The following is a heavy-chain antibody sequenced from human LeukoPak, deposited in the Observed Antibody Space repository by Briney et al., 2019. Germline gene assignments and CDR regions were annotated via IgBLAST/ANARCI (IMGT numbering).Heavy chain of an antibody. V-gene: IGHV4-39*01. CDR1: GGSISSSSFY. CDR3: AKHAGAFYYFGY. Sequence: SETLSLTCTVSGGSISSSSFYWGWIRQPPGKGLEWIGSIYYSGNTYYNPSLKSRVTISVDTSKNQFSLKLSSVTAADTAVYYCAKHAGAFYYFGYWGQGTLATVSS. D-gene: IGHD1-26*01. CDR2: IYYSGNT. J-gene: IGHJ4*02.